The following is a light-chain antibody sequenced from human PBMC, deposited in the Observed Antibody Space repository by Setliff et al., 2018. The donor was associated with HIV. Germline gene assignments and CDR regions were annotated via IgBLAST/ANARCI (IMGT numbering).Light chain of an antibody. V-gene: IGLV2-14*01. CDR1: SSDVGGYNY. Sequence: QSALTQPASVSGSPGQSITISCTGISSDVGGYNYVSWYQQHPGKAPKLMIYEVSNRPSGVSNRFSGSKSGNTASLTISGLQAEDEADYYCSSYAITNTLPFGTGTKVTVL. CDR2: EVS. J-gene: IGLJ1*01. CDR3: SSYAITNTLP.